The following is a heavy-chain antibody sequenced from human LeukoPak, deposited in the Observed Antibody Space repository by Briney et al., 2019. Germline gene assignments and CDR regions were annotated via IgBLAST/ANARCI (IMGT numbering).Heavy chain of an antibody. CDR3: ARDRTYCSSTSCYSSAFNI. Sequence: SETLSLTCAVYGGSFSGYYWSWIRQPPGKGLEWIGEINHSGSTNYNPSLKSRVTMSVDTSKNQFSLKLSSVTAADTAVYYCARDRTYCSSTSCYSSAFNIWGQGTMVTVSS. D-gene: IGHD2-2*01. V-gene: IGHV4-34*01. CDR2: INHSGST. CDR1: GGSFSGYY. J-gene: IGHJ3*02.